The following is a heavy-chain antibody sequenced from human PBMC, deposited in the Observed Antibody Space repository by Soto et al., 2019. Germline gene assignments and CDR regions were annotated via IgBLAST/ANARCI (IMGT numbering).Heavy chain of an antibody. Sequence: ASVKVSCKASGYTFTSYYMHWVRQAPGQGLEWMGIINPSGGSTSYAQKFQGRVTMTRDTSTSTVYMELSSLRSEETAVYYCALTEEAGKYYYYGMDLWGQGTTVTVSS. V-gene: IGHV1-46*01. CDR3: ALTEEAGKYYYYGMDL. D-gene: IGHD1-1*01. CDR2: INPSGGST. CDR1: GYTFTSYY. J-gene: IGHJ6*02.